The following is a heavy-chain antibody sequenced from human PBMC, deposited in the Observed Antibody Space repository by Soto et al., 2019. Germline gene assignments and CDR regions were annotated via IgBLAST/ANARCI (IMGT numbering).Heavy chain of an antibody. CDR1: GASISSDSW. Sequence: SETLSLTCAVSGASISSDSWWSWVRQPPGKGLEWIAEIHHSGADYYTPSLQSRAIISLDKSKNQFSLKLMSVTAADTAVYYCAELKFGKFDTYCGQGIPVTVSS. CDR3: AELKFGKFDTY. J-gene: IGHJ4*02. CDR2: IHHSGAD. D-gene: IGHD1-7*01. V-gene: IGHV4-4*02.